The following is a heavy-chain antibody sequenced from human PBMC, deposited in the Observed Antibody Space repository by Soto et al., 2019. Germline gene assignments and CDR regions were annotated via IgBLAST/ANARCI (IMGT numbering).Heavy chain of an antibody. D-gene: IGHD3-3*01. J-gene: IGHJ5*02. CDR2: ISGSGGST. CDR3: AKEEDFGVVIYSGGFDP. Sequence: GGSLRLSCAASGFTFSSYAMSWVRQAPGKGLEWVSAISGSGGSTYYADSVKGRFTISRDNSKNTLYLQMNSLRAEDTAVYYCAKEEDFGVVIYSGGFDPWGQGTLVTVSS. V-gene: IGHV3-23*01. CDR1: GFTFSSYA.